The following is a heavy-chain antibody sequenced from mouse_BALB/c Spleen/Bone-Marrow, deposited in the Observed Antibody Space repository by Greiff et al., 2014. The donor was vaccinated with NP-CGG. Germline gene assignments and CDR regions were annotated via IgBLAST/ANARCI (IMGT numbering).Heavy chain of an antibody. CDR2: LNPSTGYT. D-gene: IGHD4-1*01. CDR1: GYTFTSYW. V-gene: IGHV1-7*01. J-gene: IGHJ3*01. Sequence: VQLQQSGAELAKPGASVKMSCKASGYTFTSYWMHWVKQRPGQGLEWIGYLNPSTGYTDYNQKFKDKATLTADKSSSTAYMQLSSLTSEDSAVYYCARRLNWDWFAYWGQGTLVTVSA. CDR3: ARRLNWDWFAY.